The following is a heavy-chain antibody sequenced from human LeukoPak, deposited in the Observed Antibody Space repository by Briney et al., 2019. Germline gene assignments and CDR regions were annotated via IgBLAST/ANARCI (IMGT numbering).Heavy chain of an antibody. J-gene: IGHJ6*03. CDR3: ARLGGYYYYYMDV. Sequence: GESLKISCKGSGYSFTIYWIGWVRQMPGKGLEWMGIIYPGDSDTSYSPSFQGQVTISADKSISTAYLQWSSLKASDTAMYYCARLGGYYYYYMDVWGKGTTVTVSS. V-gene: IGHV5-51*01. CDR1: GYSFTIYW. CDR2: IYPGDSDT.